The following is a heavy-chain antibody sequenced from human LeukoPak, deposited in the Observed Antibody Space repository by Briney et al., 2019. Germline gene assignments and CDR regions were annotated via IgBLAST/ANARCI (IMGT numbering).Heavy chain of an antibody. V-gene: IGHV3-7*01. D-gene: IGHD6-13*01. CDR3: ARDGFVGAADY. J-gene: IGHJ4*02. CDR2: IKQDGSEK. CDR1: EFTFSGYW. Sequence: GGSLRLSCAASEFTFSGYWMNWVRQAPGKGLEWVANIKQDGSEKQYVDSVKGRFTISRDNANNSLYLQMNSLRVEDTAVYYCARDGFVGAADYWGQGTLVTVSS.